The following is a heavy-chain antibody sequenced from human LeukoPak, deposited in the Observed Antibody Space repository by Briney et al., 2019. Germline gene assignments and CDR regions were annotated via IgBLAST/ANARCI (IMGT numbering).Heavy chain of an antibody. J-gene: IGHJ4*02. Sequence: SETLSLTCAVYGGSFSGYYWSWIRQPPGKGLEWIGEINHSGSTNYNPSLKSRVTISVDTSKNQFSLYLQMNNLRAEDTAVYYCVSFYETYWGRGTLVTVSS. CDR1: GGSFSGYY. CDR2: INHSGST. CDR3: VSFYETY. V-gene: IGHV4-34*01. D-gene: IGHD2-2*01.